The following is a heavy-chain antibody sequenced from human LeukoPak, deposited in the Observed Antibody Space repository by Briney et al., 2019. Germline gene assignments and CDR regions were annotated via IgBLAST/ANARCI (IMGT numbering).Heavy chain of an antibody. CDR2: ISSRGSTI. D-gene: IGHD3-22*01. CDR3: ARATTYYYDSSVGY. V-gene: IGHV3-11*04. CDR1: GFTFSDYY. Sequence: GGSLRLSCAASGFTFSDYYMSWIRQAPGKGLEWVSYISSRGSTIYYADSVKGRFTISRDNAKNSLYLQMNSLRAEDTAVYYCARATTYYYDSSVGYWGQGTLVTVSS. J-gene: IGHJ4*02.